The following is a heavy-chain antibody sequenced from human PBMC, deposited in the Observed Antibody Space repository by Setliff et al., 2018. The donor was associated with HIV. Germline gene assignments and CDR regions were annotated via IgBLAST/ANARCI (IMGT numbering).Heavy chain of an antibody. D-gene: IGHD3-10*01. V-gene: IGHV4-59*01. J-gene: IGHJ2*01. CDR2: IYYSGIT. CDR1: GGSISSYY. CDR3: ARDSGSTNPYWYFDL. Sequence: SETLSLTCTVSGGSISSYYWSWIRQPPGKGLEWIGYIYYSGITNYNPSLKRRVTISVDTSKNQFSLKLSSVPTADTAVYYCARDSGSTNPYWYFDLWGRGTLVTVSS.